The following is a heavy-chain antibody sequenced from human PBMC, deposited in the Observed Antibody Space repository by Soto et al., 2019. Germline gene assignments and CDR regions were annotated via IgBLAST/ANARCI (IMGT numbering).Heavy chain of an antibody. V-gene: IGHV4-4*02. CDR1: GGSITNSNW. D-gene: IGHD1-26*01. CDR3: ARGPPIVGNTTPLDS. Sequence: SETLSLTCTVSGGSITNSNWWSWVRLPPAKGLEWIGDIYHAGSTKYNPSLGHRVTISVDTSNNQFALTLTSVTAADTAVYFCARGPPIVGNTTPLDSWGQGTLVTVSS. CDR2: IYHAGST. J-gene: IGHJ4*02.